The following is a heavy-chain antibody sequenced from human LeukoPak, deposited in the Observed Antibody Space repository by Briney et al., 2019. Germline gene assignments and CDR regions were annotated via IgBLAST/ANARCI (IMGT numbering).Heavy chain of an antibody. CDR2: IFYSGST. Sequence: SETLSLTCTVSGASISSGGYYWSWIRQHPGKGLEWIGYIFYSGSTYYNPSLKSRVTISVDTSKNQFSLKLSSVTAADTAVYITARDPYFYAYSGVPPPGVSEYWGEGKLVTVSS. J-gene: IGHJ3*01. V-gene: IGHV4-31*03. CDR3: ARDPYFYAYSGVPPPGVSEY. D-gene: IGHD1-26*01. CDR1: GASISSGGYY.